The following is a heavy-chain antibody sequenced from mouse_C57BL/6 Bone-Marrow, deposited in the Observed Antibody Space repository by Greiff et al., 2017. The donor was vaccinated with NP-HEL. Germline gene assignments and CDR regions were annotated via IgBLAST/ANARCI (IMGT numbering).Heavy chain of an antibody. CDR2: ISSGGSYT. Sequence: EVQLVESGGDLVKPGGSLKLSCAASGFTFSSYGMSWVRQTPDKRLEWVATISSGGSYTYYLDSVKGRFTISRDNAKNTLYLQMSSLKSEDTAMYYCASLHYYGSWAYWGQGTLVTVSA. J-gene: IGHJ3*01. V-gene: IGHV5-6*01. CDR3: ASLHYYGSWAY. CDR1: GFTFSSYG. D-gene: IGHD1-1*01.